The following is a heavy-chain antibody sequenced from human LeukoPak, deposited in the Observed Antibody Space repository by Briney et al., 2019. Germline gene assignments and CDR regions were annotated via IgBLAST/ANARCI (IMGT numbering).Heavy chain of an antibody. CDR3: ARQTTTETRGDY. V-gene: IGHV5-51*01. J-gene: IGHJ4*02. CDR1: GYRFTSYW. CDR2: IYPGDSDT. D-gene: IGHD4-17*01. Sequence: GESLKISCKGSGYRFTSYWIGWVRHMPGKGLEWMGIIYPGDSDTRYSPSFQGQVTISADKSIRPAYLQWSSLKASDTAMYYCARQTTTETRGDYWGQGTLVTVSS.